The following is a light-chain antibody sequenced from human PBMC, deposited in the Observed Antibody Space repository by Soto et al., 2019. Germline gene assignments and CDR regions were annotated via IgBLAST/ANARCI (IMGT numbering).Light chain of an antibody. CDR2: DVS. J-gene: IGLJ1*01. Sequence: QSVLTQPASVSGSPGQSITISCTGTSSDXGGYNYVSWYQQHPGKAPKFMIYDVSNRPSGVSSCFSGSKSGNTASLTISGLQAEDEADYYCCSYTTSNTRQIVFGTGTKVTVL. V-gene: IGLV2-14*01. CDR3: CSYTTSNTRQIV. CDR1: SSDXGGYNY.